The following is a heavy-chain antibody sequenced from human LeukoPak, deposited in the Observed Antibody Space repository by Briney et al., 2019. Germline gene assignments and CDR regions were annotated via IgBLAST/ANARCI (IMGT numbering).Heavy chain of an antibody. CDR2: MDDSGST. J-gene: IGHJ3*02. CDR3: ARCSSMEWLHRLPNDGFDI. V-gene: IGHV4-59*01. Sequence: SETLSLTCTVSGGSIRSYYWSWIRQPPGKGLEWIGYMDDSGSTNYNPSLKSRVTISEDTSKNQFSLKLSSVTAADTAVYYCARCSSMEWLHRLPNDGFDIWGQGTMVTVSS. CDR1: GGSIRSYY. D-gene: IGHD3-3*01.